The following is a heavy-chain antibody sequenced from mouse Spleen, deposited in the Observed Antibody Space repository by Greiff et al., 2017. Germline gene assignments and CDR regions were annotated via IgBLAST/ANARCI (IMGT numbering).Heavy chain of an antibody. Sequence: EVKLMESGGGLVQPGGSMKLSCVASGFTFSNYWMNWVRQSPEKGLEWVAQIRLKSDNYATHYAESVKGRFTISRDDSKSSVYLQMNNLRAEDTGIYYCTKEVFRGYFDYWGQGTTLTVSS. J-gene: IGHJ2*01. CDR1: GFTFSNYW. CDR2: IRLKSDNYAT. CDR3: TKEVFRGYFDY. V-gene: IGHV6-3*01.